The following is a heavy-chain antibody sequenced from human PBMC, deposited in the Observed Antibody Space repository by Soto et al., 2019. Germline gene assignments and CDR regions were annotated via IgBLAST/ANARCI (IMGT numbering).Heavy chain of an antibody. D-gene: IGHD1-26*01. CDR2: IRSKANSYAT. J-gene: IGHJ3*02. V-gene: IGHV3-73*01. CDR1: GFTFSGSA. Sequence: GGSLRLSCTGAGFTFSGSAMHWVRQASGKGLEWVGRIRSKANSYATAYAASVKGRSTISRDDSKNTAYLQMNSLKTEDTAVYYCTRMELPDIAFDIWGQGTMVTVSS. CDR3: TRMELPDIAFDI.